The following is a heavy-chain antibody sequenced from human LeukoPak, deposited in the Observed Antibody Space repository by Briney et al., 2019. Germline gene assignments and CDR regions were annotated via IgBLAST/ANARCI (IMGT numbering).Heavy chain of an antibody. CDR1: GFTLSSYA. CDR2: ISVSCGET. CDR3: AKLFFADRLPTIFDL. D-gene: IGHD3-3*01. J-gene: IGHJ4*02. V-gene: IGHV3-23*01. Sequence: GGSLRLSCAASGFTLSSYAMWWVRQAPAKGLDWVAGISVSCGETFYPVSVNGRFTIFRDNAKNTLYLEMKILRGGDTAVDYCAKLFFADRLPTIFDLWGQGTLVTVSS.